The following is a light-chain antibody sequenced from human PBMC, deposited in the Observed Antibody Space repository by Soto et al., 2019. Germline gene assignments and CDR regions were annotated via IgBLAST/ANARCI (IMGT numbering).Light chain of an antibody. CDR2: EVS. CDR3: SSYTSSTLYV. Sequence: QSALTQPASVSGSPGQSITISCTGTSSDVGGYNYVSWYQQHPGKAPKLMIYEVSNRPSGVSNRFSGSKSGNTASLTISVLQAEEEADYYCSSYTSSTLYVFGTGTKVTVL. CDR1: SSDVGGYNY. J-gene: IGLJ1*01. V-gene: IGLV2-14*01.